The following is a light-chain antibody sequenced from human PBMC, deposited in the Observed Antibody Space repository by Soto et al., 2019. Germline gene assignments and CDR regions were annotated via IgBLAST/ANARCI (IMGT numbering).Light chain of an antibody. CDR1: QSVSSSY. V-gene: IGKV3-20*01. Sequence: EIVMTQSPGTLSLSPGERATLSCRASQSVSSSYLAWYQQKPGQAPRLLIYAASNRATGIPDRFSGSGSGTDFSLTISRLEPEDFAVYYCHQYDNTPQTFGQGTKVDIK. CDR2: AAS. J-gene: IGKJ2*01. CDR3: HQYDNTPQT.